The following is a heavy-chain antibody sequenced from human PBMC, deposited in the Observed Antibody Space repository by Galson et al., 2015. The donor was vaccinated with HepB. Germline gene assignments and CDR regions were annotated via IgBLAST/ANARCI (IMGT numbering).Heavy chain of an antibody. CDR3: ARFDSSGYYAFDY. D-gene: IGHD3-22*01. CDR1: GYSISSGYY. J-gene: IGHJ4*02. V-gene: IGHV4-38-2*01. CDR2: IYHSGST. Sequence: LSLTCAVSGYSISSGYYWGWIRQPPGKGLEWIGSIYHSGSTYYNPSLKSRVTISVDTSKNQFSLKLSSVTAADTAVYYCARFDSSGYYAFDYWGQGTLVTVSS.